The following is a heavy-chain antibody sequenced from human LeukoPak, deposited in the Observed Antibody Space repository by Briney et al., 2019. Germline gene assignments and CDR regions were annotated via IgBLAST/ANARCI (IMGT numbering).Heavy chain of an antibody. D-gene: IGHD2-2*01. Sequence: ASVKVSCKVSGYTLTELSMHWVRQAPGKGLEWMGGFDPEDGETFYTQKFRGRVTTTEDTSTDTTYMELSSLRSEDTAVYYCATLPAAVPEYYFDYWGQGTLVTVSS. CDR2: FDPEDGET. CDR1: GYTLTELS. J-gene: IGHJ4*02. V-gene: IGHV1-24*01. CDR3: ATLPAAVPEYYFDY.